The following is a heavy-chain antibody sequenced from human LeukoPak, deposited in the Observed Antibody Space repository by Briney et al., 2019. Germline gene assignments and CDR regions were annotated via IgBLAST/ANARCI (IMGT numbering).Heavy chain of an antibody. CDR3: SSSPRQPDYDFLSGYPDYYYYGMDV. CDR2: IYYSGST. V-gene: IGHV4-59*01. J-gene: IGHJ6*02. D-gene: IGHD3-3*01. Sequence: NPSETLSLTCTVSGGSISSYYWSWIRQPPGKGLEWIGYIYYSGSTNYNPSLKSRVTISVDTSKNQFSLKLSSVTAADTAVYYCSSSPRQPDYDFLSGYPDYYYYGMDVWGQGTTVTVSS. CDR1: GGSISSYY.